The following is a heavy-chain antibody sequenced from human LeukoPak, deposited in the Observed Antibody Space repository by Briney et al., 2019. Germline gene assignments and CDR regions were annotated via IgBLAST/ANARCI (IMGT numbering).Heavy chain of an antibody. J-gene: IGHJ4*02. CDR2: ISSSSTI. D-gene: IGHD4-17*01. Sequence: GGSLRLSCAASGFTFSSYSMNWVRQAPGKGLEWVSYISSSSTIYYADSVKGRFTISRDNAKNSLYLQMNGLRAEDTAVYYCARVGYGDLDYWGQGTLVTVSS. CDR1: GFTFSSYS. CDR3: ARVGYGDLDY. V-gene: IGHV3-48*04.